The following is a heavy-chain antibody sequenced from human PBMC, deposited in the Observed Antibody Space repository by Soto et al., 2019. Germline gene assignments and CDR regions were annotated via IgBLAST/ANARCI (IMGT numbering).Heavy chain of an antibody. V-gene: IGHV1-2*04. CDR1: GYTLTELS. D-gene: IGHD2-15*01. CDR2: INPNSGGT. Sequence: ASVKVSCKVSGYTLTELSMHWVRQAPGQGLEWMGWINPNSGGTNYAQKFQGWVTMTRDTSISTAYMELSRLRSDDTAVYYCARGGDFDYWGQGTLVTVSS. J-gene: IGHJ4*02. CDR3: ARGGDFDY.